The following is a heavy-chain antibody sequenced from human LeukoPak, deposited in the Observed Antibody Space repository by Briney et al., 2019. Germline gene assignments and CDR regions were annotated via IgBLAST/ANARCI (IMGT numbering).Heavy chain of an antibody. Sequence: ASVKVSCKASGYTFTGYYMHWVRQAPGQGLEWMGWINPNSGGTNYAQTFQGRVAMTRDTSITTAYMELSSLRSDDTAVYYCARGVAVTGGRYFDYWGQGTLVTVSS. V-gene: IGHV1-2*02. D-gene: IGHD6-19*01. J-gene: IGHJ4*02. CDR1: GYTFTGYY. CDR2: INPNSGGT. CDR3: ARGVAVTGGRYFDY.